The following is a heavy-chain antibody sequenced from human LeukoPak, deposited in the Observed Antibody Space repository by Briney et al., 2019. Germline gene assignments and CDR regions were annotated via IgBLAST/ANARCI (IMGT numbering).Heavy chain of an antibody. CDR1: GGTFSSYA. D-gene: IGHD6-13*01. J-gene: IGHJ4*02. Sequence: GASVKVSCKASGGTFSSYAISWVRQAPGQGLEWMGGIIPIFGTANYAQKFQGRVTITRNTSISTAYMELSSLRSEDTAVYYCARQSGIAAFDYWGQGTLVTVSS. V-gene: IGHV1-69*05. CDR3: ARQSGIAAFDY. CDR2: IIPIFGTA.